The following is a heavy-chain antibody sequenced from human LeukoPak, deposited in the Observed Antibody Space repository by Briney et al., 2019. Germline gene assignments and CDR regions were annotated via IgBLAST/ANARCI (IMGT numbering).Heavy chain of an antibody. D-gene: IGHD5-12*01. Sequence: GGSLRLSCAASGFTFNSYAMSWVRQAPGTGLEWISTISGGGTFYADSVKGRFTISRDNANDTLFLQMNSLRADDTAVYYCAKQRTYSGYDPLFDYWGQGTLVTVSS. J-gene: IGHJ4*02. CDR2: ISGGGT. CDR3: AKQRTYSGYDPLFDY. CDR1: GFTFNSYA. V-gene: IGHV3-23*01.